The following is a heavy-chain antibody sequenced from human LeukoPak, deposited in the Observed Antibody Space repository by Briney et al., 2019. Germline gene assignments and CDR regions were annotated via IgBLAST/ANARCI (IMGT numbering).Heavy chain of an antibody. CDR3: AKVKTSDIVVVPAAHALYFDY. CDR2: ISGSGGST. D-gene: IGHD2-2*01. CDR1: GFTFSSYG. Sequence: GGSLRLSCAASGFTFSSYGMSWVRQAPGKGLKWVSAISGSGGSTYYADSVKGRFTISRDNSKNTLYLQMNSLRAEDTAVYYCAKVKTSDIVVVPAAHALYFDYWGQGTLVTVSS. J-gene: IGHJ4*02. V-gene: IGHV3-23*01.